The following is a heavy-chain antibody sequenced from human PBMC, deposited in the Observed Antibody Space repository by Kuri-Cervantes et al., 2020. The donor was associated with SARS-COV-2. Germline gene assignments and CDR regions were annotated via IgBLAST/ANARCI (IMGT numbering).Heavy chain of an antibody. J-gene: IGHJ1*01. Sequence: GGSLRLSCAASGFTVSSNYMSWVRQAPGKGLEWVSAISGSGGSTYYADSVKGRFTISRDNSKNTLYLQMNSLRAEDTAVYYCAKSSTITIFGVVIIPEYFQHWGQGTLVTVSS. CDR3: AKSSTITIFGVVIIPEYFQH. CDR2: ISGSGGST. CDR1: GFTVSSNY. D-gene: IGHD3-3*01. V-gene: IGHV3-23*01.